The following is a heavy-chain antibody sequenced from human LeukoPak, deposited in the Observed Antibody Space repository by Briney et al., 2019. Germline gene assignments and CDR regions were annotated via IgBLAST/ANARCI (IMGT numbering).Heavy chain of an antibody. Sequence: ASVKVSCKASGYTSTSYGISWVRQAPGQGLEWMGWISAYNGNTNYAQKLQGRVTMTTDTSTSTAYMELSSLRSEDTAVYYCATPHYYYYGMDVWGQGTTVTVSS. CDR3: ATPHYYYYGMDV. J-gene: IGHJ6*02. CDR2: ISAYNGNT. CDR1: GYTSTSYG. V-gene: IGHV1-18*01.